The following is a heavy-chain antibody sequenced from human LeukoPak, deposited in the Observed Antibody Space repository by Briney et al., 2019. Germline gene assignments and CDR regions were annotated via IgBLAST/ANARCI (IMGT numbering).Heavy chain of an antibody. CDR3: ARVVVPAAMRADY. V-gene: IGHV1-2*02. J-gene: IGHJ4*02. D-gene: IGHD2-2*01. CDR2: INPKNGGT. Sequence: ASVKVSCKASGYTFTGYYIHWVRQVPGQGFEWMGWINPKNGGTNYAQRFQDGVTMTRDTSTYTAYMELSRLRSDDTAVYYCARVVVPAAMRADYWGQGTLVTVSS. CDR1: GYTFTGYY.